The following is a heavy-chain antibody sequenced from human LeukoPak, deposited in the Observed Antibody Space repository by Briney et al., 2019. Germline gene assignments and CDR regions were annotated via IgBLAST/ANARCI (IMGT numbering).Heavy chain of an antibody. CDR1: GGSISSGGYS. Sequence: SETLSLTCAVSGGSISSGGYSWSWIRQPPGKGLEWIGYIYHSGSTYYNPSLKSRVTISVDRSKNQFSLKLSSVTAADTAVYYCARHKSGRGYSYGFYYYYGMDVWGQGTTVTVSS. D-gene: IGHD5-18*01. CDR2: IYHSGST. J-gene: IGHJ6*02. V-gene: IGHV4-30-2*01. CDR3: ARHKSGRGYSYGFYYYYGMDV.